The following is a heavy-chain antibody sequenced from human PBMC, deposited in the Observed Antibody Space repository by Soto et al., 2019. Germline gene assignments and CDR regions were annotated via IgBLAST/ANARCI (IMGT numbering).Heavy chain of an antibody. CDR2: IKQDGSER. D-gene: IGHD2-21*01. V-gene: IGHV3-7*01. CDR3: ASARHIGP. J-gene: IGHJ5*02. Sequence: GGSLRLSCAASGFTFGNYWMSWVRQAPGKGPEWVANIKQDGSERNYVDSVKGRFTISRGNAENSLYLQMNSLRVEDTGVYYCASARHIGPWGQGTLVTVS. CDR1: GFTFGNYW.